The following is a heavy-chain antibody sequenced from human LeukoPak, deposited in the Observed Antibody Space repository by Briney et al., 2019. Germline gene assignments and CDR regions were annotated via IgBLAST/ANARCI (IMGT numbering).Heavy chain of an antibody. Sequence: GGSLRLSCAASGLPFSGYAMSWVRQAPGKGLEWVSAISGSGGSTYYADSVKGRFTISRDNSKNTLYLQMNSLRAEDAAVYYCAKGSSAYMWCYDYWGQGTLVTVSS. CDR2: ISGSGGST. J-gene: IGHJ4*02. CDR1: GLPFSGYA. V-gene: IGHV3-23*01. D-gene: IGHD6-25*01. CDR3: AKGSSAYMWCYDY.